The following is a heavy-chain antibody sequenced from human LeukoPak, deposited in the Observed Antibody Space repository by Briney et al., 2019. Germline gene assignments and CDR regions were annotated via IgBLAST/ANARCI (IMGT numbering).Heavy chain of an antibody. V-gene: IGHV4-34*01. CDR2: INHSGST. Sequence: SETLSLTCAVYGGSFSGYYWSWIRQPPGKGLEWIGEINHSGSTNYNPSLKSRVTISVDTSKNQFSLKLSSVTAADTAVYYCARLTFMITIFGVVITPGAFDIWGQGTMVTVSS. D-gene: IGHD3-3*01. CDR3: ARLTFMITIFGVVITPGAFDI. J-gene: IGHJ3*02. CDR1: GGSFSGYY.